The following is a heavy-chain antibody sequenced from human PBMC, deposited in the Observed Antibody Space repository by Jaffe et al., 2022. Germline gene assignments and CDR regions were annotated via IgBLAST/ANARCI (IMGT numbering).Heavy chain of an antibody. D-gene: IGHD4-17*01. CDR3: ARDLPGRSDLWDGKKMITVTTGTTWFDP. CDR2: INPDGSER. J-gene: IGHJ5*02. V-gene: IGHV3-7*01. Sequence: EVQLVESGGGLVQRGGSLRLSCAASGVSLGSYWMSWVRQAPGKGLEWVANINPDGSERYYVDSVKGRFSISRDNTKNSLYLQMNSLRDEDTAVYYCARDLPGRSDLWDGKKMITVTTGTTWFDPWGQGTLVTVSS. CDR1: GVSLGSYW.